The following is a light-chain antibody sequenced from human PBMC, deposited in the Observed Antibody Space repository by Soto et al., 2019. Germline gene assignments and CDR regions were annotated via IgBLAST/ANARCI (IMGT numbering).Light chain of an antibody. CDR2: EVS. V-gene: IGLV2-23*01. CDR1: SSDVGSYNF. Sequence: QSALTQPASVSGSPGQSITISCTGNSSDVGSYNFVSWYQHHPGKAPTMMIYEVSKRPSEISNRFSGSKSGNTASLTISGLQAEDEADYYCCSYAGSNTLLFGGGTQLTVL. J-gene: IGLJ2*01. CDR3: CSYAGSNTLL.